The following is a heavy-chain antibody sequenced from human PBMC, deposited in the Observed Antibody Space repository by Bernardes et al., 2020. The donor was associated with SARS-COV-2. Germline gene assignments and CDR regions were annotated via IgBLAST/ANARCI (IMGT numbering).Heavy chain of an antibody. CDR2: IYYSGST. D-gene: IGHD3-10*01. Sequence: SETLSLTCTVSGGSISSSSYYWSWIRQPPGKGLEWIGSIYYSGSTYYNPSLKSRVTISVDTSKNQFSLKLSSVTAADTAVYYCARHRWGLWFGELGPLFDYWGQGTLVTVSS. J-gene: IGHJ4*02. CDR1: GGSISSSSYY. CDR3: ARHRWGLWFGELGPLFDY. V-gene: IGHV4-39*01.